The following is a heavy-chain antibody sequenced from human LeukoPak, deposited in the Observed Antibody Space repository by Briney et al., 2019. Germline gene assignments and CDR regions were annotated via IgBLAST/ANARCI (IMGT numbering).Heavy chain of an antibody. Sequence: SETLSLTCTVSGGSITSYYWSWIRQPPGKGLEWIGYIYYSGSTNYSPSLKSRVTISVDTSKNQFSLKLSSVTAADTAVYYCARETYSGSYPPYYYYYYMDVWGKGTTVTVSS. CDR3: ARETYSGSYPPYYYYYYMDV. V-gene: IGHV4-59*12. CDR1: GGSITSYY. D-gene: IGHD1-26*01. J-gene: IGHJ6*03. CDR2: IYYSGST.